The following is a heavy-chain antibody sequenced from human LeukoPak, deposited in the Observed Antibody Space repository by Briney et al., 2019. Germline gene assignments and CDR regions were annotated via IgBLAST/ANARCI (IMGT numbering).Heavy chain of an antibody. CDR1: GYTFSSNY. J-gene: IGHJ6*03. D-gene: IGHD3-10*01. V-gene: IGHV1-46*01. Sequence: ASVKVSCKASGYTFSSNYMHWVRQAPGHGLEWMGIINPSGGSTNYAQKFQGRVTMTRDTSTSTVYMELSSLRSEDTAVYYCARGPRITLVRGGQWYYYMDVWGKGTTVTISS. CDR2: INPSGGST. CDR3: ARGPRITLVRGGQWYYYMDV.